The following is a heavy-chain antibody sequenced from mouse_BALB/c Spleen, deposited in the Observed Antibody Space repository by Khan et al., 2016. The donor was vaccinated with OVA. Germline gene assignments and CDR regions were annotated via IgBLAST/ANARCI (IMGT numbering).Heavy chain of an antibody. Sequence: VQLQQSGPELMKPGASVKISCRASGYSFTTYYIHWVKQSHGKTLEWIGYIYPFNGGSTYNQKFKAKATLTVDKSSSTAYMHLSSLTSEDSAVYYCTRRGSTSWFAYWGQGTLVTVSA. V-gene: IGHV1-31*01. D-gene: IGHD1-1*01. CDR2: IYPFNGGS. CDR1: GYSFTTYY. CDR3: TRRGSTSWFAY. J-gene: IGHJ3*01.